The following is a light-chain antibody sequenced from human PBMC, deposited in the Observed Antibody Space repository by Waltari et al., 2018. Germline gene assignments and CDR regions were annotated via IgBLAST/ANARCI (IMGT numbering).Light chain of an antibody. J-gene: IGLJ1*01. CDR2: NNS. Sequence: QSVLTPPPSASGTPGQRVTISCSGGASNIGSHAVNWYQHLPGAGPELVILNNSLRPSGISDRFSCSTSGASTSLAISGLQSDDGDDYYCASWDGSRAADVFGGGTKVTV. CDR1: ASNIGSHA. V-gene: IGLV1-44*01. CDR3: ASWDGSRAADV.